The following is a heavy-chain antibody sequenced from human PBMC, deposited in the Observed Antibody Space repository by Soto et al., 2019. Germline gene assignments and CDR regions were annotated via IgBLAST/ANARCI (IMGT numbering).Heavy chain of an antibody. CDR1: GGSISSGDFC. Sequence: SETLSLTCTVSGGSISSGDFCWSWIRQPPGKGLEWIGYIYYSGSTYYNPSLTSRVTISVDTSMNQFSLALTSVTAADTAMYYCARGSTTEKVDSWGQGILVTVSS. V-gene: IGHV4-30-4*01. CDR2: IYYSGST. CDR3: ARGSTTEKVDS. J-gene: IGHJ4*02.